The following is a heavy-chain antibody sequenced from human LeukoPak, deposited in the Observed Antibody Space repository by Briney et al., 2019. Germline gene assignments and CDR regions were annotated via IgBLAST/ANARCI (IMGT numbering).Heavy chain of an antibody. D-gene: IGHD3-22*01. CDR1: GYTFTGYY. CDR3: ARSNPYYYDSSGSYAFDI. Sequence: ASVKVSCKASGYTFTGYYMHWVRQAPGQGLEWMGWINPNSGGTNYAQKFQGRVTMTRDSSISTAYMELSRLRSDDTAVYYCARSNPYYYDSSGSYAFDIWGQGTMVTVSS. CDR2: INPNSGGT. J-gene: IGHJ3*02. V-gene: IGHV1-2*02.